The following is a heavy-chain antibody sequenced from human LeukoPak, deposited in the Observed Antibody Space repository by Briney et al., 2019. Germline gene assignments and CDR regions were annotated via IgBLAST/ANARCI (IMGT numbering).Heavy chain of an antibody. J-gene: IGHJ4*02. CDR3: AREDCSSTSCYCLN. CDR2: IYYSGST. Sequence: SETLSLTCTASGGSISSYYWSWIRQPPGKGLEWLGYIYYSGSTNYNPSLKSRVTISVDTSKNQFSLKLSSVTAADTAVYYCAREDCSSTSCYCLNWGQGTLVTVSS. CDR1: GGSISSYY. V-gene: IGHV4-59*01. D-gene: IGHD2-2*01.